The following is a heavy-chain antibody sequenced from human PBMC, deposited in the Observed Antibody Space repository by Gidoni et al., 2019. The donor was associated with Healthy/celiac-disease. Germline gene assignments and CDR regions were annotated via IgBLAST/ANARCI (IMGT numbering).Heavy chain of an antibody. CDR3: ARAEYQLLHMDV. J-gene: IGHJ6*02. Sequence: EVQLVESGGGLVKPGGSLRLSCAASGFTFSSYSMNWVRQAPGKGLEWVSSISSSSSYIYYADSVKGRFTISRDNAKNSLYLQMNSLRAEDTAVYYCARAEYQLLHMDVWGQGTTVTVSS. D-gene: IGHD2-2*01. CDR1: GFTFSSYS. CDR2: ISSSSSYI. V-gene: IGHV3-21*01.